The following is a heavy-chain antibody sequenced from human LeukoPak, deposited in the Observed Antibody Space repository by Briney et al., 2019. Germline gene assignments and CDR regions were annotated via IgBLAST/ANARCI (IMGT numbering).Heavy chain of an antibody. Sequence: SVKVSCKASGGTFSSYAISWVRQAPGQGLEWMGGIIPIFGTANYAQKLQGRVTMTTDTSTSTAYMELRSLRSDDTAVYYCARGKLGATHGEDYWGQGTLVTVSS. CDR3: ARGKLGATHGEDY. V-gene: IGHV1-69*05. D-gene: IGHD1-26*01. CDR2: IIPIFGTA. J-gene: IGHJ4*02. CDR1: GGTFSSYA.